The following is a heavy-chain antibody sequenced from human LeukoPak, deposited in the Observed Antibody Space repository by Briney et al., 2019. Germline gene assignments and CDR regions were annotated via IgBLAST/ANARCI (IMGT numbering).Heavy chain of an antibody. CDR1: GGSFSGYY. D-gene: IGHD6-19*01. CDR3: ARMDSSGWFPLGY. CDR2: INHSGST. J-gene: IGHJ4*02. V-gene: IGHV4-34*01. Sequence: PSETLSLTCAVYGGSFSGYYWSWIRQPPGKGLEWIGEINHSGSTNYNPSLKSRVTISVDTSKNQFSLKLSSVTAADTAGYYCARMDSSGWFPLGYWGQGTLVTVSS.